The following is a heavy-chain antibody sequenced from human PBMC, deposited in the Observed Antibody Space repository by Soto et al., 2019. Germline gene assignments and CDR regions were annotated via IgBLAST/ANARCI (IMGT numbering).Heavy chain of an antibody. CDR2: ISTSSIYI. Sequence: EVQLVESGGGLVKPGGSLRLSCAASGFTFSGYSMNWVRQAPGKGLEWVSSISTSSIYIFYADSLKGRFTISRDNAKNSLFLQMNSLRAEDTAVYYCARDDYYDSSGFYDPYVAFDIWGHGTMVTVSS. V-gene: IGHV3-21*01. CDR1: GFTFSGYS. J-gene: IGHJ3*02. D-gene: IGHD3-22*01. CDR3: ARDDYYDSSGFYDPYVAFDI.